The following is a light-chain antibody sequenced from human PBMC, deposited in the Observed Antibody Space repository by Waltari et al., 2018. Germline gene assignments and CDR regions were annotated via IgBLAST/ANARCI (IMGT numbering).Light chain of an antibody. CDR1: QSVLYTSNNKNY. Sequence: DIVMTQSPDSLAVSLGERATVNCKSSQSVLYTSNNKNYLAWYQQKSGQPPKLLIHWATTRESGVPDRFSGSGSGTDFTLTISSLQAEDFAVYYCQHYGSSPPTFGQGTKAEIK. CDR3: QHYGSSPPT. J-gene: IGKJ1*01. V-gene: IGKV4-1*01. CDR2: WAT.